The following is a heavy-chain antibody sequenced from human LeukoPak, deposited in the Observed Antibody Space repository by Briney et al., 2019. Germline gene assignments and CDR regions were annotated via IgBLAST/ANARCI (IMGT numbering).Heavy chain of an antibody. Sequence: GGSLRLPCAASGFTFSSYAMSWIRQAPGKGLEWVANIKQDGSEKYYVDSVKGRFTISRDNAKNSLYLQMKSLRAEDTAVYYCARDILAVAGMDHWGQGTLVTVSS. D-gene: IGHD6-19*01. CDR2: IKQDGSEK. J-gene: IGHJ4*02. CDR3: ARDILAVAGMDH. CDR1: GFTFSSYA. V-gene: IGHV3-7*01.